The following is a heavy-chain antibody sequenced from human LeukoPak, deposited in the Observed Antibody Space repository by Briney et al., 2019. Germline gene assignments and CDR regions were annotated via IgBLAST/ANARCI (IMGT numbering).Heavy chain of an antibody. Sequence: ASVKVSCKTSGYTFTSFDLNWVRQATGQGLEWMGWMNPNTGNTGYAQKFQDRVTMTRNISISTAYMELSSLRSEDTAVYYCARDTHGYGDYLGDAFDIWGQGTRVTVSP. CDR3: ARDTHGYGDYLGDAFDI. V-gene: IGHV1-8*01. J-gene: IGHJ3*02. D-gene: IGHD4-17*01. CDR1: GYTFTSFD. CDR2: MNPNTGNT.